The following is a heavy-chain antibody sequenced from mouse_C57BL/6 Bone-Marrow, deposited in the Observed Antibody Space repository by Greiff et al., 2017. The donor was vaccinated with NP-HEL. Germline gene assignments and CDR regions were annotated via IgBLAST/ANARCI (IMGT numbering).Heavy chain of an antibody. Sequence: VKLVESGAELARPGASVKLSCKASGYTFTSYGISWVKQRTGQGLEWIGEIYPRSGNTYYNEKFKGKATLTADKSSSTAYMELRSLTSEDSAVYFCARGFGSSYYFDYWGQGTTLTVSS. CDR1: GYTFTSYG. D-gene: IGHD1-1*01. CDR3: ARGFGSSYYFDY. V-gene: IGHV1-81*01. J-gene: IGHJ2*01. CDR2: IYPRSGNT.